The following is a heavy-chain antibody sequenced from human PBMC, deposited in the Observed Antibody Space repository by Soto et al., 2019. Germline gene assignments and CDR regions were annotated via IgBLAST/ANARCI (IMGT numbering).Heavy chain of an antibody. V-gene: IGHV3-7*03. J-gene: IGHJ4*02. D-gene: IGHD3-10*01. CDR1: GFTFSNYW. CDR3: ARDARDYYGSGFDF. Sequence: GGSLRLSCAASGFTFSNYWMSWVRQAPGKGLEWVANIKQDGSEKYYVDSVKGRFTISRDNAKNSLFLQMNSLRAEDTAVYFCARDARDYYGSGFDFWGQGTLVTVSS. CDR2: IKQDGSEK.